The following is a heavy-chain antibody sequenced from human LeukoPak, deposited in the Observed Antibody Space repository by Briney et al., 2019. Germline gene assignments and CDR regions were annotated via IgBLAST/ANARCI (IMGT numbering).Heavy chain of an antibody. CDR1: GFTFSSYD. CDR2: IGTAGET. Sequence: GGSLRLSCAASGFTFSSYDMHWVRQATGKGLQWVSGIGTAGETYYPGSVKGRFTISRENAKNSLYLQMNSLRAGDTAVYYCARAGYSSSWYSRYFDLWGRGTLVTVSS. J-gene: IGHJ2*01. D-gene: IGHD6-13*01. V-gene: IGHV3-13*01. CDR3: ARAGYSSSWYSRYFDL.